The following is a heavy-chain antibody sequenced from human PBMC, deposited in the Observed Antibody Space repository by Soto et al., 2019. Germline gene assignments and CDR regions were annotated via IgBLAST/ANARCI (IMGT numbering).Heavy chain of an antibody. CDR2: IYYSGST. CDR1: GGSISNYY. Sequence: PSETLSLTCTVSGGSISNYYWSWIRQPPGKGLEWIGYIYYSGSTKYNPSLKSRVTISADTSKNQFSLKLTSVTAADTAVYYCARDLGYCSSTNCYPWFDPWGQGTLVTVSS. D-gene: IGHD2-2*01. J-gene: IGHJ5*02. CDR3: ARDLGYCSSTNCYPWFDP. V-gene: IGHV4-59*01.